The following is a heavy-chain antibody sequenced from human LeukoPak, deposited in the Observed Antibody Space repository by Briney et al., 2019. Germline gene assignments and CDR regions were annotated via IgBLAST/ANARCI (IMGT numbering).Heavy chain of an antibody. CDR3: ARDTRRVATAAEYFQH. CDR1: GGSISSYY. V-gene: IGHV4-30-4*08. Sequence: SETLSLTCAVSGGSISSYYWSWIRQPPGKGLEWIGYIYYSGSTYYDPSLKSRVTISVDTSKNQFSLKLSSVTAADTAVYYCARDTRRVATAAEYFQHWGQGTLVTVSS. CDR2: IYYSGST. J-gene: IGHJ1*01. D-gene: IGHD2-15*01.